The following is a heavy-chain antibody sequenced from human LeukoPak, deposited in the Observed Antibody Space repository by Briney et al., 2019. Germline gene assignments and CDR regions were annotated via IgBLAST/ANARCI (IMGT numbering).Heavy chain of an antibody. V-gene: IGHV5-51*01. J-gene: IGHJ3*02. CDR1: GYSFTSYW. D-gene: IGHD1-26*01. CDR3: ASAYSGSLDAFDI. Sequence: LGESLKISCKGSGYSFTSYWIGWVRQMPGKGLEWMGIIYPGDSDTRYSPSFQGQVSISADKSISTAYLQWSSLKASDTATYYCASAYSGSLDAFDIWGQGTMVTVSS. CDR2: IYPGDSDT.